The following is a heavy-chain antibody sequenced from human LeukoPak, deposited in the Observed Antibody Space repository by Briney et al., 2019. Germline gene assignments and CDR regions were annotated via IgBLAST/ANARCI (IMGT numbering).Heavy chain of an antibody. J-gene: IGHJ4*02. D-gene: IGHD4-11*01. V-gene: IGHV3-30-3*01. CDR2: ISYDGSNK. CDR3: ARDSPYSSYFDH. Sequence: TGGSLRLSCAASGFTFSSYAMHWVRQAPGKGLEWVAVISYDGSNKYYADSVKGRFTISSDNSKNTLYLQMNSLRAEDTAVYYCARDSPYSSYFDHWGQGTLVTVSS. CDR1: GFTFSSYA.